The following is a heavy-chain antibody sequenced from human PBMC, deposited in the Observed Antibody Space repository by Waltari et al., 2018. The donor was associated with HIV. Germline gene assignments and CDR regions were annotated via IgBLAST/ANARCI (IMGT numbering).Heavy chain of an antibody. CDR2: IIPILGIA. J-gene: IGHJ5*02. Sequence: QVQLVQSGAAVKKPRSSVKVSCKASGCTVSSYDISWVRHAPGKGLEWMGRIIPILGIANYAQKFQGRVTITADKSTSTAYMELSSLRSEDTAVYYCAREWGDYDILTGWWFDPWGQGTLVTVSS. V-gene: IGHV1-69*04. CDR1: GCTVSSYD. CDR3: AREWGDYDILTGWWFDP. D-gene: IGHD3-9*01.